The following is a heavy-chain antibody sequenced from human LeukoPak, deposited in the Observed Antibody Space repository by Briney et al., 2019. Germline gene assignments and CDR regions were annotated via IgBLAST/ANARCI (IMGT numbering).Heavy chain of an antibody. Sequence: SGTLSLTCTVSGGSISSGDYYWSWIRQPPGKGLEWIGYIYYSGSTYYNPSLKSRVTISVDTSKNQFSLKLSSVTAADTAVYYCARGIDYGGNSFIDYWGQGTLVTVSS. CDR1: GGSISSGDYY. J-gene: IGHJ4*02. D-gene: IGHD4-23*01. CDR3: ARGIDYGGNSFIDY. CDR2: IYYSGST. V-gene: IGHV4-30-4*01.